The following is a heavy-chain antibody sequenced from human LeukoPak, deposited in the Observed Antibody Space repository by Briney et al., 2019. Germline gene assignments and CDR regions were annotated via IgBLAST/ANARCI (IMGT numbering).Heavy chain of an antibody. D-gene: IGHD3-3*01. Sequence: GASVKVSCKASGGTFSSYAISWVRQAPGQGLEWMGGIIPIFGTANYAQKFQGRVTITTDESTSTAYMELSSLRSEDTAVYYCARTYYDFWSGHYRPNYFDYWGQGTLVTVSS. CDR2: IIPIFGTA. J-gene: IGHJ4*02. CDR3: ARTYYDFWSGHYRPNYFDY. CDR1: GGTFSSYA. V-gene: IGHV1-69*05.